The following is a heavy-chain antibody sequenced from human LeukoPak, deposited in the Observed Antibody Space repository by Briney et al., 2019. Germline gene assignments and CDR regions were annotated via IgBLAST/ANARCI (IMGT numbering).Heavy chain of an antibody. Sequence: GASVKVSCKASGGTFSSYAISWVRQATGQGLEWMGWMNPNSGNTGYAQKFQGRVTITRNTSISTAYMELSSLRSEDTAVYYCARGYSSGWYVYYYYYYYMDVWGKGTTVTVSS. CDR2: MNPNSGNT. D-gene: IGHD6-19*01. CDR3: ARGYSSGWYVYYYYYYYMDV. J-gene: IGHJ6*03. CDR1: GGTFSSYA. V-gene: IGHV1-8*03.